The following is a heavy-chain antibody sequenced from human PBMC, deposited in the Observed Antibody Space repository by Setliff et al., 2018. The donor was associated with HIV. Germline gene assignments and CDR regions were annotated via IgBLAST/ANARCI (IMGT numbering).Heavy chain of an antibody. CDR2: IIPIFGTA. V-gene: IGHV1-69*05. J-gene: IGHJ4*02. Sequence: GASVKVSCKASGGTFSSYAISWVRQAPGQGLEWMGGIIPIFGTANYADSVKGRFTISRDNAKNSLYLQMNSLRAEDTAVYYCARDWVDTAMADDYWGQGTLVTVSS. CDR3: ARDWVDTAMADDY. D-gene: IGHD5-18*01. CDR1: GGTFSSYA.